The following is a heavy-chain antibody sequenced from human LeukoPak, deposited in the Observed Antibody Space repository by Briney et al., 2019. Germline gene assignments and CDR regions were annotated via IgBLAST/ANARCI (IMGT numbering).Heavy chain of an antibody. CDR2: IRSKGNGGTT. CDR1: GFTFGGYA. CDR3: TGDLRGRYASY. J-gene: IGHJ4*02. V-gene: IGHV3-49*04. D-gene: IGHD1-26*01. Sequence: GGSLRLSCTTSGFTFGGYAMSWVRQAPGKGLEWVGFIRSKGNGGTTEYAAPVKGRFTISRDDSKSIAYLQMNSMKTEDTAEYYCTGDLRGRYASYWGQGTLVTASS.